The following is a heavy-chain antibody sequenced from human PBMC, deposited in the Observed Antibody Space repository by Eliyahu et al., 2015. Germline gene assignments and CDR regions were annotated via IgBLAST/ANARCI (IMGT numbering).Heavy chain of an antibody. V-gene: IGHV3-64D*08. Sequence: EVQLVESGGGLVQPGGSLXLSCSASGFXFSSYAMHWVRQAPGKGLEYVSAISSNGGSTYYADSVKGRFTISRDNSKNTLYLQMSSLRAEDTAVYYCVKDPRGGNYYFDYWGQGTLVTVSS. J-gene: IGHJ4*02. CDR1: GFXFSSYA. CDR2: ISSNGGST. CDR3: VKDPRGGNYYFDY. D-gene: IGHD3-16*01.